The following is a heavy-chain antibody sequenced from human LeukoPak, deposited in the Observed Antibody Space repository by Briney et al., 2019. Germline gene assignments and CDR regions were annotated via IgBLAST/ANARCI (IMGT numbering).Heavy chain of an antibody. V-gene: IGHV4-31*03. CDR2: IYYSGST. Sequence: SETLSLTCTVSGASISSGGYYWGWIRQHPGKGLEWIGYIYYSGSTYYNPSLKSRVTISVDTSKNQFSLKLSSVTAADTAVYYCARGHWFDPWGQGTLVTVSS. CDR3: ARGHWFDP. CDR1: GASISSGGYY. J-gene: IGHJ5*02.